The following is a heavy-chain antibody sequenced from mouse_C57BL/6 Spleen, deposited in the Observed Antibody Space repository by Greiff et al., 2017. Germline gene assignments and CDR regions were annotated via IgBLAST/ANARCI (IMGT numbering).Heavy chain of an antibody. D-gene: IGHD3-2*02. V-gene: IGHV1-66*01. J-gene: IGHJ3*01. CDR1: GYSFTSYY. CDR2: LYPGSGNP. Sequence: QVQLQQSGPELVKPGASVKISCKASGYSFTSYYIHWVQQRPGQGLEWIGWLYPGSGNPKYNEKFKGKATLTADTSSSTAYRQLSSLTSEDSAVYYCARETAQASFAYWGQGTLVTVSA. CDR3: ARETAQASFAY.